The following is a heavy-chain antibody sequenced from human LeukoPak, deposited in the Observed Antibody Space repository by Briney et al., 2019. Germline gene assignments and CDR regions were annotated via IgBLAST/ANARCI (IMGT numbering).Heavy chain of an antibody. V-gene: IGHV5-51*01. CDR3: ARLESGYDSSGYYAYLDS. CDR2: IYPGDSDT. J-gene: IGHJ4*02. CDR1: GYSFTSYW. D-gene: IGHD3-22*01. Sequence: GESLKTSCKGSGYSFTSYWIGWVRQMPGKGLEWMGIIYPGDSDTRYSPSFQGQVTISADKSISTAYLQWSSLKASDTAMYYCARLESGYDSSGYYAYLDSWGQGTLVTVSS.